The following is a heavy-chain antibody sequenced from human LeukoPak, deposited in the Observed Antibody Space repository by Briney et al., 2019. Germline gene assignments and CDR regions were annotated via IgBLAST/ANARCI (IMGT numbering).Heavy chain of an antibody. CDR2: IYYSGSS. CDR1: GGSISSYC. D-gene: IGHD3-10*01. J-gene: IGHJ6*03. Sequence: SQTLSLTCTVSGGSISSYCWCWIRKPPGNGLELIGFIYYSGSSNYNPSLKSRVTISVDTSKNQFSLKLSSVTAADTAVYYCARAVGSGSFQTYYYYMDVWGKGTTVTISS. V-gene: IGHV4-59*01. CDR3: ARAVGSGSFQTYYYYMDV.